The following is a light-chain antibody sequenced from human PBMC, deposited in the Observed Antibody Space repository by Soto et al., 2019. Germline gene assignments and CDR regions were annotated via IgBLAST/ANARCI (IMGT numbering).Light chain of an antibody. CDR1: QSITTY. V-gene: IGKV1-39*01. J-gene: IGKJ2*01. CDR3: QQSYSTPYT. CDR2: AAS. Sequence: DTQMTQSPSSLSASVGDRVTITCRASQSITTYLHWYQKKPGKAPKLLIYAASSLQSGVPSRFSGSGSGTDFTLTISSLQPEDFATYYCQQSYSTPYTFGQGTELEIK.